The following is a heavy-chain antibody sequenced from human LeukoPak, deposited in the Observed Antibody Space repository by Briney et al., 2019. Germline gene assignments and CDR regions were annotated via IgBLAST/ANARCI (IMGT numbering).Heavy chain of an antibody. CDR2: IWYDGSNK. Sequence: PGGSLRLSCVASGFSFSTYGIHWVRQAPGKGLEWVAVIWYDGSNKFYADSVKGRFTISRDNSKNTLYLQMNSLRAEDTAVYYCARAYSSSSGKHAFDIWGQGTMVTVSS. V-gene: IGHV3-33*01. CDR3: ARAYSSSSGKHAFDI. J-gene: IGHJ3*02. D-gene: IGHD6-13*01. CDR1: GFSFSTYG.